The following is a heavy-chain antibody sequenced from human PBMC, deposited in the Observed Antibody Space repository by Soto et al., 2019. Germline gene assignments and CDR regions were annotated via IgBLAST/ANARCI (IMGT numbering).Heavy chain of an antibody. V-gene: IGHV3-23*01. D-gene: IGHD6-13*01. CDR2: ISGSGGST. J-gene: IGHJ4*02. Sequence: GESLKISCAASGFTFSSYAMSWVRQAPGKGLEWVSAISGSGGSTYYADSVKGRFTISRDNSKNTLYLQMNSLRAEDTAVYYCAKEGRGHAGQFDYWGQGTLVTVSS. CDR3: AKEGRGHAGQFDY. CDR1: GFTFSSYA.